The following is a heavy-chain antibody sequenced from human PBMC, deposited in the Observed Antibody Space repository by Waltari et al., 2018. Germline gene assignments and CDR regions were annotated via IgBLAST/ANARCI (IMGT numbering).Heavy chain of an antibody. Sequence: EVQLVQSGAEVKTPGESLKISCKGSGYSFTSYRTGWVRQMPGKGLEWLGIIYPGDSDTRYSPSFQGQVTISADKSMSTAYLHWSRLKASDTAMYYCATRRCSGGSCYAYDYWGQGTLVTVSS. CDR1: GYSFTSYR. V-gene: IGHV5-51*01. D-gene: IGHD2-15*01. CDR3: ATRRCSGGSCYAYDY. CDR2: IYPGDSDT. J-gene: IGHJ4*02.